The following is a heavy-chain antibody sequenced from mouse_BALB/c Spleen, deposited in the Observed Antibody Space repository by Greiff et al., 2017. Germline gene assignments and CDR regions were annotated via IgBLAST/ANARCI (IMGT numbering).Heavy chain of an antibody. CDR2: IAPGSGST. D-gene: IGHD1-1*01. CDR3: ARLHYGSSYWYFDV. J-gene: IGHJ1*01. CDR1: GYTFTSYW. Sequence: DLVKPGASVKLSCKASGYTFTSYWINWIKQRPGQGLEWIGRIAPGSGSTYYNEMFKGKATLTVDTSSSTAYIQLSSLSSEDSAVYFCARLHYGSSYWYFDVWGAGTTVTVSS. V-gene: IGHV1S41*01.